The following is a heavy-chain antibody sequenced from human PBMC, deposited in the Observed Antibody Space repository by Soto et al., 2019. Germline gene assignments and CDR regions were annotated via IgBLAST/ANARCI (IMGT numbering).Heavy chain of an antibody. J-gene: IGHJ4*02. CDR2: ISGSGGST. V-gene: IGHV3-23*01. CDR1: GFTFSRYA. CDR3: ARRGSGSYYDY. D-gene: IGHD1-26*01. Sequence: EAQLLESGGGLVQPGGSLRLCCAASGFTFSRYAMRWVRQAPVKGLEWVSAISGSGGSTYYADSVKGRFTISRDNSKNTLYLQMNSLRAEDTAVYYCARRGSGSYYDYWGQGTLVTVSS.